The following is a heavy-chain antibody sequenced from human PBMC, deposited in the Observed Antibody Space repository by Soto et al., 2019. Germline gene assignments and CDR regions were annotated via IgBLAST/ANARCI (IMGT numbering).Heavy chain of an antibody. CDR3: ARNEYDTSGYDY. CDR2: IYNNGDT. J-gene: IGHJ4*02. CDR1: GGSINKYY. D-gene: IGHD3-22*01. V-gene: IGHV4-4*07. Sequence: SETLSLTCTVSGGSINKYYWSWIRQPAGKGLEWIGRIYNNGDTNYNPSLKSRLTMSVDTSKTQFSLTLTSVTAADTAVYYCARNEYDTSGYDYWGQGTQVTVSS.